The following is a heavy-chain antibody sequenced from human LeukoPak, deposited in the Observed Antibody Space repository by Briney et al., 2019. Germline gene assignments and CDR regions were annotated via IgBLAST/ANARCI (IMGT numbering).Heavy chain of an antibody. CDR1: GGTFSSYA. CDR3: ARLLRGYSGSPPY. D-gene: IGHD5-12*01. Sequence: GASVKVSCKASGGTFSSYAISWVRQAPGQGLEWMGGIIPIFGTANYAQKFQGRVTITADESTSTAYMELSSLRSEDTAVYYCARLLRGYSGSPPYWGQGTLVTVSS. J-gene: IGHJ4*02. CDR2: IIPIFGTA. V-gene: IGHV1-69*13.